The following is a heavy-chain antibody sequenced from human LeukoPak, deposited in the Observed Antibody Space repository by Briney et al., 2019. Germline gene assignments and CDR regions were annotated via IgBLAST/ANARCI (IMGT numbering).Heavy chain of an antibody. J-gene: IGHJ4*02. Sequence: GASVKVSCKASGGTFSSYAISWVRQAPGQGLEWMGRIIPILGTANYAQKFQGRVTITTDESTSTAYMELSSLRSEDTAVYYCARGELPIVVLPAALTHWGQGTLVTVSS. CDR1: GGTFSSYA. V-gene: IGHV1-69*11. CDR3: ARGELPIVVLPAALTH. D-gene: IGHD2-2*01. CDR2: IIPILGTA.